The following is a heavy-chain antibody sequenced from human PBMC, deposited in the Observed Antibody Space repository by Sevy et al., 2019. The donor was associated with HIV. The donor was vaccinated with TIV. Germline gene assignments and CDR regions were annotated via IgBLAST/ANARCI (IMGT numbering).Heavy chain of an antibody. J-gene: IGHJ6*02. CDR3: AGGHYSQGFLEWLDYYYGMDV. CDR1: GFTFSSYW. D-gene: IGHD3-3*01. CDR2: IKQDGSEK. Sequence: GGSLRLSCAASGFTFSSYWMSWVRQAPGKGLEWVANIKQDGSEKYYVDSVKGRFTNSRDNAKNSLYLQMNCLRAEDTAVYYCAGGHYSQGFLEWLDYYYGMDVWGQGTTVTVSS. V-gene: IGHV3-7*03.